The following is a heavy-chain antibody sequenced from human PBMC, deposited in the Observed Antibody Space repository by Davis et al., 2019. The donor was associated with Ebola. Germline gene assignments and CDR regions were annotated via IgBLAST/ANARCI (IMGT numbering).Heavy chain of an antibody. V-gene: IGHV4-59*01. CDR1: GGSISSYY. Sequence: SETLSLTCTVSGGSISSYYWSWIRQPPGKGLEWIGYIYYSGSTNYNPSLKSRVTISVDTSKNQFSLKLSSVTAADTAVYYCARDVAPFAMDVWGQGTTVTVSS. CDR3: ARDVAPFAMDV. CDR2: IYYSGST. D-gene: IGHD3-10*01. J-gene: IGHJ6*02.